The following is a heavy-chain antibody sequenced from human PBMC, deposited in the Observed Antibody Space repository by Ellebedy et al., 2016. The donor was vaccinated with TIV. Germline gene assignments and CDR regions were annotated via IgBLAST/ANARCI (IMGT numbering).Heavy chain of an antibody. CDR3: AREGGGWLHLRGFDN. CDR1: GFSFSDHA. V-gene: IGHV3-30*14. D-gene: IGHD5-24*01. J-gene: IGHJ4*02. CDR2: IYSDGRNQ. Sequence: GESLKISCAASGFSFSDHAMHWVRQAPGEGLEWVAVIYSDGRNQYYTDSVRGRFIVSRDNSKNTLYFQMNSLRVEDTPIYYWAREGGGWLHLRGFDNWGQGTLVSVSS.